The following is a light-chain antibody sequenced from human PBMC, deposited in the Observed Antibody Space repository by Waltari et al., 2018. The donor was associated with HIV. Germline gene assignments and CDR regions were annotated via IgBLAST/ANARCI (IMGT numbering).Light chain of an antibody. V-gene: IGLV1-40*01. J-gene: IGLJ2*01. CDR1: HSNIGPGYG. Sequence: QSVLTQPPSVSGAPGQRVTISCTGSHSNIGPGYGVHWYQHLPGAAPTPLIYDINNRPSGVPDRFSGSKSGTSASLAITGLQVEDEGDYFCQSYDSSLNVIFGGGTKLTVL. CDR3: QSYDSSLNVI. CDR2: DIN.